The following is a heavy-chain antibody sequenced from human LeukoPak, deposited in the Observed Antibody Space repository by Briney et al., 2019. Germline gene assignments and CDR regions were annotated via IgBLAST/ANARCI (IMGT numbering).Heavy chain of an antibody. CDR2: IYTSGST. CDR1: GGSISSGSYY. Sequence: SETLSLTCTVSGGSISSGSYYWSWIRQPAGKGLEWIGRIYTSGSTNYNPSLKSRVTISVDTSKNQFSLKLSSVTAADTAVYYCARERKNYYMDVWGKGTTVTVSS. CDR3: ARERKNYYMDV. V-gene: IGHV4-61*02. J-gene: IGHJ6*03.